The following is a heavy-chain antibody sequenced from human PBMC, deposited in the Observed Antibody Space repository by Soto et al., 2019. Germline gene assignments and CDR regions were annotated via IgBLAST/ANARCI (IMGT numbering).Heavy chain of an antibody. V-gene: IGHV4-34*01. Sequence: PSDTLSLTCAVHRGSFSGYYWTWIRQPSRTGLEWIGEINHSGSTNYNPSLKSRVTISVDTSKNQFSLKLTSVTAADTAVYYCARDKITGLFDYWGQGTLVTVSS. J-gene: IGHJ4*02. CDR1: RGSFSGYY. D-gene: IGHD2-8*02. CDR2: INHSGST. CDR3: ARDKITGLFDY.